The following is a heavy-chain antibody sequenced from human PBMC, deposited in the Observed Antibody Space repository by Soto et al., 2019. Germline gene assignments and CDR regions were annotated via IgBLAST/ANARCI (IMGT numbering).Heavy chain of an antibody. Sequence: SETLSLTCPVSGGSISIGSYYWDWIRQSPGKGLEWIGSVYYSGTTYYSPYLKSRVSMSINTSKNQFSLQLITVTAADTAVYYCAKDPGQGGAGQNQDYRLDVWGLGTTSPVSS. CDR1: GGSISIGSYY. J-gene: IGHJ6*02. CDR3: AKDPGQGGAGQNQDYRLDV. D-gene: IGHD4-4*01. CDR2: VYYSGTT. V-gene: IGHV4-39*02.